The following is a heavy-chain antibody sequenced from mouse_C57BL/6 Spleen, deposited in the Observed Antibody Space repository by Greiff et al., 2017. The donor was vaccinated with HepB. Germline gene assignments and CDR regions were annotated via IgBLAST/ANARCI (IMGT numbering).Heavy chain of an antibody. D-gene: IGHD2-1*01. V-gene: IGHV1-55*01. CDR2: IYPGSGST. J-gene: IGHJ4*01. CDR1: GYTFTSYW. Sequence: QVQLQQPGAELVKPGASVKMSCKASGYTFTSYWITWVKQRPGQGLEWIGDIYPGSGSTNYNEKFKSKATLTVDTSSSTAYMQLSSLTSEDSAVYYCARYYGNPHYAMDYWGQGTSVTVSS. CDR3: ARYYGNPHYAMDY.